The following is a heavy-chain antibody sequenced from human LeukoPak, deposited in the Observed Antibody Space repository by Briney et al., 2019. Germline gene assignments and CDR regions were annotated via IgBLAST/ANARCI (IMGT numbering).Heavy chain of an antibody. J-gene: IGHJ4*02. Sequence: PGGSLRPSCAASGFPFSTIWMNWVRQAPGKGLEWVGRIMSKTEGGTMDYAAPVKGRFTISRDDSKNTLYLQMNSLKTEDTAVYYCTTGNSLGRDGNYFFDFWGPGTLVTVSS. CDR1: GFPFSTIW. D-gene: IGHD1-7*01. CDR2: IMSKTEGGTM. V-gene: IGHV3-15*01. CDR3: TTGNSLGRDGNYFFDF.